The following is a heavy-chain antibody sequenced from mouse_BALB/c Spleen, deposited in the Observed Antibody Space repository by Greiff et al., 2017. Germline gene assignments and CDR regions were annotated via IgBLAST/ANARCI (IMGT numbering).Heavy chain of an antibody. D-gene: IGHD1-1*01. CDR3: TKGVVASMDY. Sequence: VQLQQSGPELVKPGASVKISCKASGYTFTDYNMHWVKQSHGKSLEWIGYIYPYNGDTSYNQKFKGKAKLTAVTSTSTAYMELSSLTNEDSAVYYCTKGVVASMDYWGQGTSVTVSS. CDR2: IYPYNGDT. CDR1: GYTFTDYN. V-gene: IGHV1S29*02. J-gene: IGHJ4*01.